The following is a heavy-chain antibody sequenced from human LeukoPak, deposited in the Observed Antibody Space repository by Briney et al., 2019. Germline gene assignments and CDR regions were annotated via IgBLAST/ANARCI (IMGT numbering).Heavy chain of an antibody. D-gene: IGHD2-2*01. CDR3: ASYCSSTSCRTRPGYYMDV. J-gene: IGHJ6*03. CDR1: GGTFSSYA. CDR2: IIPIFGTA. Sequence: SVKVSCKASGGTFSSYAISWVRQAPGQGLEWMGGIIPIFGTANYAQKFQGRVTITADESTSTAYMELSSLRSEDTAVYYCASYCSSTSCRTRPGYYMDVRGKGTTVTVSS. V-gene: IGHV1-69*13.